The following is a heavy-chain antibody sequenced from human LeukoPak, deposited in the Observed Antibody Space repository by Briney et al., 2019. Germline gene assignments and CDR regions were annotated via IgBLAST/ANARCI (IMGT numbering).Heavy chain of an antibody. CDR1: GGSFSGYY. CDR2: INHSGST. J-gene: IGHJ4*02. D-gene: IGHD4-17*01. V-gene: IGHV4-34*01. Sequence: PSETLSLTCAVYGGSFSGYYWSWIRQPPGKGLEWIGEINHSGSTNYNPSLKSRVTISVDTSKNQFSLKLSSVTAADTAVYYCARGEDDYGDYVHDYWGQGTLVTVSS. CDR3: ARGEDDYGDYVHDY.